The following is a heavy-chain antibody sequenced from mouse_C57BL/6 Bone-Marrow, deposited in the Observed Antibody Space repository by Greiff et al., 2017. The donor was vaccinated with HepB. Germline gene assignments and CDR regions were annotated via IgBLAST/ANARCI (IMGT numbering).Heavy chain of an antibody. CDR2: IYPRSGNT. CDR1: GYTFTSYG. V-gene: IGHV1-81*01. J-gene: IGHJ3*01. D-gene: IGHD2-3*01. Sequence: VQLQQSGAELARPGASVKLSCKASGYTFTSYGISWVKQRTGQGLEWIGEIYPRSGNTYYNEKFKGKATLTADKSSSTAYMELRSLTSEDSAVYFCASRGGYCASWFAYWGQGTLVTVSA. CDR3: ASRGGYCASWFAY.